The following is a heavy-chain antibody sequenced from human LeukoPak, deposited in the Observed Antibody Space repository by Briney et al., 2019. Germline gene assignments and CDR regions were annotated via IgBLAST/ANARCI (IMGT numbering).Heavy chain of an antibody. D-gene: IGHD3-3*01. Sequence: SETLSLTCTVSGGSISSYYWSWIRQPPGEGLEWIGYIYYSGSTNYNPSLKSRVTISVDTSKNQFSLKLSSVTAADTAVYYCARVSGSTDTYYDFWSGYPYNWFDPWGQGTLVTVSS. CDR1: GGSISSYY. V-gene: IGHV4-59*01. CDR3: ARVSGSTDTYYDFWSGYPYNWFDP. CDR2: IYYSGST. J-gene: IGHJ5*02.